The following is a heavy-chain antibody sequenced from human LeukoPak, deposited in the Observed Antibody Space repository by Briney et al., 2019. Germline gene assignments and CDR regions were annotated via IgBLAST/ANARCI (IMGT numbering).Heavy chain of an antibody. V-gene: IGHV1-69*04. CDR2: IIPILGIA. CDR1: GGTFSSYT. CDR3: ARDSTTVTTGY. Sequence: SVKVSCKXSGGTFSSYTISWVRQAPGQGLEWMGRIIPILGIANYSQKFQGRVTITADKSTSTAYMELSSLRSEDTAVYYCARDSTTVTTGYWGQGTLVTVSS. J-gene: IGHJ4*02. D-gene: IGHD4-11*01.